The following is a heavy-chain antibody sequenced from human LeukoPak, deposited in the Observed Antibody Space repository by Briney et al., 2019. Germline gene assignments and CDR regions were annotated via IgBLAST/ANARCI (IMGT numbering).Heavy chain of an antibody. J-gene: IGHJ4*02. D-gene: IGHD5-18*01. CDR2: IYYSGST. CDR3: ARGGYSYKFDY. V-gene: IGHV4-59*01. Sequence: PSETLSLTCTVSGGSISSYYWSWIRPPPGKGLEWIGYIYYSGSTNYNPSLKSRVTISVDTSKNQFSLKLSSVTAADTAVYYCARGGYSYKFDYWGQGTLVTVSS. CDR1: GGSISSYY.